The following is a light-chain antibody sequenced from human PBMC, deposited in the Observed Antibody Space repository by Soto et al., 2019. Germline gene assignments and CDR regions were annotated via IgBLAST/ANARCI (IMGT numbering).Light chain of an antibody. J-gene: IGKJ4*01. CDR2: WAS. CDR1: QSVLYSSNNKNY. V-gene: IGKV4-1*01. CDR3: QQYFGSPLT. Sequence: DIAMTQSPDSLAVPLGERATINCKSSQSVLYSSNNKNYLAWYQQKPGQPPKLLIYWASTRESGVPDRFTGSESGTDFTLTISSLQAEDVAVYYCQQYFGSPLTFGGGTKVEIK.